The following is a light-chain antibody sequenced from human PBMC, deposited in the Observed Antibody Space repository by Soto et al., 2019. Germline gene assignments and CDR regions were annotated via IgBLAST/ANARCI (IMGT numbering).Light chain of an antibody. CDR3: QQSYSTPRT. V-gene: IGKV1-39*01. Sequence: DIQMTQSPSSLSASVGDRVTITCRASQSISSYLNLYQQKPGKAPKLLIFAASSLQSGVPSRFSGSGSGTDFTLTISSLQPEDFATYYCQQSYSTPRTFGHGTKVDIK. CDR1: QSISSY. CDR2: AAS. J-gene: IGKJ1*01.